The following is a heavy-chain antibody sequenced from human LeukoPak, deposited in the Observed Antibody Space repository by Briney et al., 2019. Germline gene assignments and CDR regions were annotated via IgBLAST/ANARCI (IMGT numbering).Heavy chain of an antibody. D-gene: IGHD6-6*01. Sequence: PSETLSLTCTVSGGSISSSSYYWGWIRQPPGKGLEWIGSIYYSGSTYYNPSLKSRVTISVDTSKNQFSLKLSSVTAADTAVYYCARLGLKQLVLDYWGQGTLVTASS. CDR3: ARLGLKQLVLDY. J-gene: IGHJ4*02. CDR2: IYYSGST. V-gene: IGHV4-39*01. CDR1: GGSISSSSYY.